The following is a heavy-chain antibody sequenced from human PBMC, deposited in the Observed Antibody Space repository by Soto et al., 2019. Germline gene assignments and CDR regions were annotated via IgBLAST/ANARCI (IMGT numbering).Heavy chain of an antibody. J-gene: IGHJ4*02. CDR2: ISGSGGST. CDR1: GFTFSSYA. D-gene: IGHD3-22*01. CDR3: AKGKDYYESSGYDIDY. V-gene: IGHV3-23*01. Sequence: PGWSLRLSCAASGFTFSSYAMSWVRQAPGKGLEWVSSISGSGGSTYYADSVKGRFTISRDNSKNTLYLQMNSLRAEDTAVYYCAKGKDYYESSGYDIDYWGQGTLVTVSX.